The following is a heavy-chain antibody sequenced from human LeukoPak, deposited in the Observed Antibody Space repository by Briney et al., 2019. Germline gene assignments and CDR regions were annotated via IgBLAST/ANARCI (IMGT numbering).Heavy chain of an antibody. J-gene: IGHJ4*02. CDR1: GYTLTQLA. CDR2: FDPEDGET. Sequence: ASVKVSCKVSGYTLTQLAIHWVRQAPGKGLEWMGGFDPEDGETVYAQKFQDRVVMTEDTSTDTANMELTSLASEDTAVYYCATLARGYFYFGCRGTLVTVSS. V-gene: IGHV1-24*01. CDR3: ATLARGYFYF.